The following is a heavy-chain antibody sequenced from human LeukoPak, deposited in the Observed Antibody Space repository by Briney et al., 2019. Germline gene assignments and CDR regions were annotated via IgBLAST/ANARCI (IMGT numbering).Heavy chain of an antibody. Sequence: GGSLRLSCAASGFTFSSYSMNWVRQAPGKGLEWVSSISSSSSYIYYADSVKGRFTISRDNAKNSLYLQMNSLRAEDTAVYYCARGRAGVATITAYWGQGTLVTVSS. V-gene: IGHV3-21*01. CDR1: GFTFSSYS. CDR2: ISSSSSYI. J-gene: IGHJ4*02. CDR3: ARGRAGVATITAY. D-gene: IGHD5-12*01.